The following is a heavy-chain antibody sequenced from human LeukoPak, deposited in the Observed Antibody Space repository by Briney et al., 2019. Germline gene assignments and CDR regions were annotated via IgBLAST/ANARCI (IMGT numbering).Heavy chain of an antibody. V-gene: IGHV3-23*01. Sequence: GGSLRLSCAASGFTFSNYAMSWVRQAPGKGLEWVSVISGSGDTTFYAGSVKGRFTISRDSSKNTLYLQMDSLRAEDTAVYYCAKVHPQYYDSSGFAPPVWGQGTLVTVSS. D-gene: IGHD3-22*01. J-gene: IGHJ4*02. CDR3: AKVHPQYYDSSGFAPPV. CDR1: GFTFSNYA. CDR2: ISGSGDTT.